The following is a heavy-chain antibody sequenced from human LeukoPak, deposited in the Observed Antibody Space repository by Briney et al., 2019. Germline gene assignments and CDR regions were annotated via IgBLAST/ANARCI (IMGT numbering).Heavy chain of an antibody. V-gene: IGHV4-39*01. D-gene: IGHD1-26*01. J-gene: IGHJ4*02. CDR2: LYDSGST. CDR1: GGSISSSDYY. CDR3: SRHYSGSYFDY. Sequence: SETLSLTCTVSGGSISSSDYYWDWIRQPPGKGLEWIGNLYDSGSTYYNPSLQSRVTISVDTSSNQFSLKLSSVTAADTSVYYCSRHYSGSYFDYWGQGTLVTVSS.